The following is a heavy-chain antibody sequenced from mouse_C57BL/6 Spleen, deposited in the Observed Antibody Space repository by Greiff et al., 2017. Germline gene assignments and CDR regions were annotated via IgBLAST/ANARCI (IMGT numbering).Heavy chain of an antibody. CDR1: GYTFTSYW. D-gene: IGHD2-5*01. CDR3: ASFYSTWYFDV. CDR2: IHPNSGST. V-gene: IGHV1-64*01. J-gene: IGHJ1*03. Sequence: QVHVKQSGAELVKPGASVKLSCKASGYTFTSYWMHWVKQRPGQGLEWIGMIHPNSGSTNYNEKFKSKATLTVDKSSSTAYMQLSSLTSEDSAVYYCASFYSTWYFDVWGTGTTVTVSS.